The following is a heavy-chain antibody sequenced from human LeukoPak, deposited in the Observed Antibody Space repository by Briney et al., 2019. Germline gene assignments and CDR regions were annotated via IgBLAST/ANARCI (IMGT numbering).Heavy chain of an antibody. Sequence: GGSLRLSCAASGFTFSSYAMHWVRQAPGKGLEWVAVISYDGSNKYYADSVKGRFTISRDNSKNTLYLQMNSLRAEDTAVYYCAREYSSSWYQNPYYYHYYMDVWGKGTTVTVSS. V-gene: IGHV3-30*04. CDR3: AREYSSSWYQNPYYYHYYMDV. D-gene: IGHD6-13*01. CDR1: GFTFSSYA. J-gene: IGHJ6*03. CDR2: ISYDGSNK.